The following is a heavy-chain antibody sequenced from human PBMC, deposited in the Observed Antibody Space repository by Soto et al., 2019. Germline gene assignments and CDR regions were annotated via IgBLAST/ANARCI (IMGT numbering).Heavy chain of an antibody. CDR3: ASDGRRGAFDI. J-gene: IGHJ3*02. CDR2: TYYSGGT. CDR1: GGSISSGYY. V-gene: IGHV4-31*03. Sequence: QVQLQESGPGLVKPSQTLSLTCTVSGGSISSGYYCTWIRQHPGEGLEWIGYTYYSGGTHYNPYLQSRVTISIDMSKNQFSLRLSSVTAADTAVYYCASDGRRGAFDIWGQGTMVTVSS.